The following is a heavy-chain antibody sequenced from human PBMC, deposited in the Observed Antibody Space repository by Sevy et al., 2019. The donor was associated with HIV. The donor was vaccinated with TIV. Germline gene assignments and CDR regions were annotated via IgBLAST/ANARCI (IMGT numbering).Heavy chain of an antibody. CDR2: ISGSAHRT. V-gene: IGHV3-23*01. Sequence: GEALKISCAASGFTFSNYAMRWVRQTPGKGLEWVSAISGSAHRTYYTDSVKGRFTISRDNSKNMLFLQMNSLRAEDTAVYYCVKEVSEYSYSDYWGQGTLVTVSS. CDR1: GFTFSNYA. CDR3: VKEVSEYSYSDY. D-gene: IGHD5-18*01. J-gene: IGHJ4*02.